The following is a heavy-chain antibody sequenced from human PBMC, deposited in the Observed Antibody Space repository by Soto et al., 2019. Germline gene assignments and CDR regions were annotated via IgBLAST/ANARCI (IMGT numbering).Heavy chain of an antibody. V-gene: IGHV1-18*01. Sequence: ASVKVSCKASGYTFTSYGISWVRQAPGQGLEWMGWISAYNGNTNYAQKLQGRVTMTTDTSTSTAYMELRSLRSDDTAVYYCARYRPFFGSGTNFEYWGQGTLVTVSS. D-gene: IGHD3-3*01. J-gene: IGHJ4*02. CDR3: ARYRPFFGSGTNFEY. CDR2: ISAYNGNT. CDR1: GYTFTSYG.